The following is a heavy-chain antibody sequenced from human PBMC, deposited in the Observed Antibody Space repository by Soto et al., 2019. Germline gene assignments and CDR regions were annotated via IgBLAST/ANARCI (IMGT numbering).Heavy chain of an antibody. CDR3: TTEGPDIVVVVAATN. CDR2: IKSKTDGGTT. D-gene: IGHD2-15*01. Sequence: PGGSLILSCAAPGFTFRNAWMSWVRQAPGKGREWVGRIKSKTDGGTTDYAAPVKGRFTISRDDSKNTLYLQMNSLKTEDTAVYYCTTEGPDIVVVVAATNWGQGTLVTVSS. V-gene: IGHV3-15*01. J-gene: IGHJ4*02. CDR1: GFTFRNAW.